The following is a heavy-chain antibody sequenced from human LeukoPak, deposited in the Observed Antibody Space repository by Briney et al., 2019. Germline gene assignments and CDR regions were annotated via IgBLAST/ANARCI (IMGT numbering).Heavy chain of an antibody. CDR3: ASDTRTPAGGNALDT. Sequence: GESLKISCKDSGYSFTNYWIAWVRQMPGKGLEWMGLIFPADSDTRYSPSFQGQVTISADKSTSTAYLQWSSLKASDTAMYYCASDTRTPAGGNALDTWGQGTMISVSP. J-gene: IGHJ3*02. V-gene: IGHV5-51*01. D-gene: IGHD6-13*01. CDR1: GYSFTNYW. CDR2: IFPADSDT.